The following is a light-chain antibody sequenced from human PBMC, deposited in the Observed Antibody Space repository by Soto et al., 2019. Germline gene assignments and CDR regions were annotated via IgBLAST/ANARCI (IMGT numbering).Light chain of an antibody. Sequence: IEVTQSPSSLAASLGDRVTITCRASQGISSYLAWYQQKPGKAPKLLIYAASTLQSGVPSRFSGSGSGTDFTLTISSLQPEDFATYYCQQYYSYSSRTFGQGTKVDIK. V-gene: IGKV1-9*01. CDR1: QGISSY. CDR2: AAS. CDR3: QQYYSYSSRT. J-gene: IGKJ1*01.